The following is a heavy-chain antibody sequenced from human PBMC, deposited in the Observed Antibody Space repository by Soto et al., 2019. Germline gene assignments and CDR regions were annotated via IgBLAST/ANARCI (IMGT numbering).Heavy chain of an antibody. CDR2: IHGGGDYT. CDR3: AKNRGSGSDTNWNFDV. D-gene: IGHD1-26*01. V-gene: IGHV3-23*01. Sequence: EVPVLESGGGLVQPGGSLRLSCAASGFTFSNDAMSWFRQAPGKGLEWVSTIHGGGDYTHYTDSVKGRFTIYRDNSRNSLLLHMTSLRAKDTAASYCAKNRGSGSDTNWNFDVWGRGALVTVSS. J-gene: IGHJ2*01. CDR1: GFTFSNDA.